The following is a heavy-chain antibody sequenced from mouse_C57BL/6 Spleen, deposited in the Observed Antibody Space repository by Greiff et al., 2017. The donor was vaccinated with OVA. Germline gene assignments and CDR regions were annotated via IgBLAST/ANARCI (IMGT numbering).Heavy chain of an antibody. V-gene: IGHV1-18*01. CDR2: INPNNGGT. CDR3: ARWGGSSPYWYFDV. D-gene: IGHD1-1*01. Sequence: EVQLQQSGPELVKPGASVKIPCKASGYTFTDYNMDWVKQSHGKSLEWIGDINPNNGGTIYNQKFKGKATLTVDKSSSTAYMELRSLTSEDTAVYYCARWGGSSPYWYFDVWGTGTTVTVSS. J-gene: IGHJ1*03. CDR1: GYTFTDYN.